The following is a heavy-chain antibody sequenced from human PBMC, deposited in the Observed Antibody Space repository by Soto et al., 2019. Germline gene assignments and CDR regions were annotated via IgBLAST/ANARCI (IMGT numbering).Heavy chain of an antibody. CDR2: IKSKTDGGTT. D-gene: IGHD2-2*01. Sequence: GGSLRLSCAASGFTFSNAWMNWVRQAPGKGLEWVGRIKSKTDGGTTDYAAPVKGRFTISRDDSKNTLYLQMNSLKTEDTAVYYCTTARDIVVVPAAPFSSLEYYYYYYGMDVWGQGTTVTVS. CDR3: TTARDIVVVPAAPFSSLEYYYYYYGMDV. CDR1: GFTFSNAW. V-gene: IGHV3-15*07. J-gene: IGHJ6*02.